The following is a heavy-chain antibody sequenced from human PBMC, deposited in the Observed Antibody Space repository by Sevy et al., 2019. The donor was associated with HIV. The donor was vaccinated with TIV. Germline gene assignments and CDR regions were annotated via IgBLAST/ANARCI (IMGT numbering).Heavy chain of an antibody. CDR3: ARLKAVAAPLGGMDV. V-gene: IGHV3-33*01. D-gene: IGHD6-19*01. J-gene: IGHJ6*02. Sequence: GGSLRLSCAASGFTFSTYGMHWVRQAPGKGLEWVAVIWYDGSNKYYADSVKGRFTISRDNSKNTLYLQMNSLRAEDTAVYSCARLKAVAAPLGGMDVWGQGTTVTVSS. CDR2: IWYDGSNK. CDR1: GFTFSTYG.